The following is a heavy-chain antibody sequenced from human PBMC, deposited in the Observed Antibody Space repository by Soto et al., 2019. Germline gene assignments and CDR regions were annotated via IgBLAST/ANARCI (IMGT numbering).Heavy chain of an antibody. V-gene: IGHV4-61*01. J-gene: IGHJ4*02. CDR3: ATMSSSGYPLDY. CDR2: IYYTGRT. CDR1: GGSVSSGSYY. D-gene: IGHD3-22*01. Sequence: SETLSLTCIVSGGSVSSGSYYWSWIRQPPGKGLEWIGFIYYTGRTSYNPSLKSRVTISVDTSNNQFSLKLSSVTAADTAVYFCATMSSSGYPLDYWGRGTLVTVSS.